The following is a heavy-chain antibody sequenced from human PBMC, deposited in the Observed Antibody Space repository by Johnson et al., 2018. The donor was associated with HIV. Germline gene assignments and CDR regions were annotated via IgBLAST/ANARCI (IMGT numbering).Heavy chain of an antibody. CDR1: GFTFDDYG. V-gene: IGHV3-20*04. J-gene: IGHJ3*02. D-gene: IGHD2-21*01. CDR3: AYSMGYDGRFLRGAFDI. Sequence: VQLVESGGGLVKAGGSLRLSCAASGFTFDDYGMSWVRQAPGKGLEWVSGINWNGGSTGYADSVKGRFTISRDNAKNSLYLQMNTLRAEDTAVYYCAYSMGYDGRFLRGAFDIWGQGTMVTVSS. CDR2: INWNGGST.